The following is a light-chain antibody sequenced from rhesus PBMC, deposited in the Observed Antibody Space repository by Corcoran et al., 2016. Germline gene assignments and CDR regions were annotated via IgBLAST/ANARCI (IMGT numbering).Light chain of an antibody. CDR2: YAS. V-gene: IGKV1S14*01. CDR1: QGISND. Sequence: DIQMTQSPSSLSASVGDTVTITCRASQGISNDLAWYQQKPGKAPKPLIYYASNLESGVPSRYRGVGSGTDFTLTISSLQPEDFATYYCQQHNNYPRTFGQGTKVEIK. CDR3: QQHNNYPRT. J-gene: IGKJ1*01.